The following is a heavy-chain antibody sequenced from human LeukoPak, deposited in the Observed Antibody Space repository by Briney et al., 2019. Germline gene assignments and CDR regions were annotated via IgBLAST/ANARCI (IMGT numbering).Heavy chain of an antibody. D-gene: IGHD3-9*01. CDR3: ARSGRDYDILTGDSDGLGYYYYGMDV. CDR2: INPSGGST. J-gene: IGHJ6*02. Sequence: ASVKVSCKASGYTFTSYYMHWVRQAPGQGLEWMGIINPSGGSTSYAQKFQDRVTMTRDTSTSTVYMELSSLRSEDTAVYYCARSGRDYDILTGDSDGLGYYYYGMDVWGQGTTVTVSS. CDR1: GYTFTSYY. V-gene: IGHV1-46*01.